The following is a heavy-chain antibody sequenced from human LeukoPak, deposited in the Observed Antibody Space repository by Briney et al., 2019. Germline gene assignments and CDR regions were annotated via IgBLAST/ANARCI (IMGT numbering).Heavy chain of an antibody. CDR2: ISFGRSSI. CDR1: GFTLSSFS. V-gene: IGHV3-48*02. D-gene: IGHD4-17*01. J-gene: IGHJ5*02. Sequence: PGGSLRLSCEASGFTLSSFSMNWVRQAPGKGLEWVSYISFGRSSIHYADSVKGRFTISRDNAKNSLYLQMNSLRDEDTAVYYCARVNNDGVDPWGQGTLVTVSS. CDR3: ARVNNDGVDP.